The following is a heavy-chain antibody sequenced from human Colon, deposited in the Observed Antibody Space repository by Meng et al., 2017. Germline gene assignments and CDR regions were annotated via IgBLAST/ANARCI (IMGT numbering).Heavy chain of an antibody. V-gene: IGHV3-15*01. J-gene: IGHJ4*02. CDR3: TTVPTYYYDSSGYYYVH. D-gene: IGHD3-22*01. CDR2: IKSKTDGGTT. CDR1: GFTFSNAW. Sequence: GESLKISCAASGFTFSNAWMSWVRQAPGKGLEWVGRIKSKTDGGTTDYAAPVKDRFTISRDDSKNTLYLQMNSLKTEDTAVYYCTTVPTYYYDSSGYYYVHWGQGTLVTVSS.